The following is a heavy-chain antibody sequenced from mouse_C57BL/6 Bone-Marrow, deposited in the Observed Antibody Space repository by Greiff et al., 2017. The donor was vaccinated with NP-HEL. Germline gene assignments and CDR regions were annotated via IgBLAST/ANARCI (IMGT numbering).Heavy chain of an antibody. J-gene: IGHJ2*01. V-gene: IGHV1-26*01. D-gene: IGHD2-1*01. CDR1: GYTFTDYY. Sequence: VQLKQSGPELVKPGASVKISCKASGYTFTDYYMNWVKQSHGKSLEWIGDINPNNGGTSYNQKFKGKATLTVDKSSSTAYMELRSLTSEDSAVYYCARGPIYYGNNYFDYWGQGTTLTVSS. CDR3: ARGPIYYGNNYFDY. CDR2: INPNNGGT.